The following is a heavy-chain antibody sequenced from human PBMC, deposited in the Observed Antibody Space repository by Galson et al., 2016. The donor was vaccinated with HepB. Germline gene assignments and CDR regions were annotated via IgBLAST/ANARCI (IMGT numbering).Heavy chain of an antibody. D-gene: IGHD1-26*01. V-gene: IGHV4-59*02. CDR1: GGSVSSHY. Sequence: SETLSLTCTVSGGSVSSHYWSWIRQSPGRGLVWIGYVHYNWGTDYNPSLKSRVTMSVDTSKNQFSLKLTSMTAADTAVYYCAKTGGVGVTPFDYWGQGTLVTVSS. CDR2: VHYNWGT. J-gene: IGHJ4*02. CDR3: AKTGGVGVTPFDY.